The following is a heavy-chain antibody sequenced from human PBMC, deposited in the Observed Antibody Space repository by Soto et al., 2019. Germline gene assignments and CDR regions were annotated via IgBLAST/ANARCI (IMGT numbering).Heavy chain of an antibody. V-gene: IGHV1-3*01. CDR1: GYTFTSYA. CDR2: INAGNCNT. J-gene: IGHJ4*02. Sequence: ASVKVSCKAPGYTFTSYAMHWVRQAPGQRLEWMGWINAGNCNTKYSQKFQGRVTITRDTSASTAYMELSSLRSEDTAVYYCARGPFDYWGQGTLVTVSS. CDR3: ARGPFDY.